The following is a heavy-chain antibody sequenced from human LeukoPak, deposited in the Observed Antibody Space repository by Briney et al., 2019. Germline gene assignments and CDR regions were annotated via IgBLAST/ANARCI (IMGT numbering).Heavy chain of an antibody. Sequence: SVKVSCKASGGTFSSYAISWVRQAPGQGLEWMGRIIPILGIANYAQKFQGRVTITADKSTSTAYMELSSLRSEDTAVYYCARDNAAAGTRVPWYFDLWGRGTLVTVSS. CDR3: ARDNAAAGTRVPWYFDL. CDR1: GGTFSSYA. J-gene: IGHJ2*01. V-gene: IGHV1-69*04. D-gene: IGHD6-13*01. CDR2: IIPILGIA.